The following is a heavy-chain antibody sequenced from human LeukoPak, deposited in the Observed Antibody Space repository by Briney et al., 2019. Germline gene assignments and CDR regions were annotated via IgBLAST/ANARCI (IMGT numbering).Heavy chain of an antibody. CDR1: GYTFTSYG. J-gene: IGHJ5*02. V-gene: IGHV1-18*01. D-gene: IGHD3-3*01. CDR3: ARATTRGTYDFWSGYIWWAEHWFDP. CDR2: ISAYNGNT. Sequence: ASVKVSCKASGYTFTSYGINWVRQAPGQGLEWMGWISAYNGNTNYAQKLQGRVTMTTDTSTSTAYMELRSLRSDDTAVYYCARATTRGTYDFWSGYIWWAEHWFDPWGQGTLVTVSS.